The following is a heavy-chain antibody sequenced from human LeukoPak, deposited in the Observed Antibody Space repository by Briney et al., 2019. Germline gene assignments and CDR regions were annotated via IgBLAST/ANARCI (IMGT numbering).Heavy chain of an antibody. D-gene: IGHD3-10*01. J-gene: IGHJ4*02. CDR3: ARDLLWFGESSVG. Sequence: GGSLRLSCAASGFTFDRYSMNWVRQAPGRGLEWVSTISGNGYSTFYADSVKGRFTISRDNSNNTLYLQMNALRADGAALYYCARDLLWFGESSVGWGQGSLVTVSS. CDR1: GFTFDRYS. CDR2: ISGNGYST. V-gene: IGHV3-23*01.